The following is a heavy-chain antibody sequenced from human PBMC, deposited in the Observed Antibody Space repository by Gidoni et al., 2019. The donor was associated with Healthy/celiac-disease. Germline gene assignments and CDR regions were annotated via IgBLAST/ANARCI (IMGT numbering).Heavy chain of an antibody. J-gene: IGHJ4*02. CDR2: ISYDGSNK. V-gene: IGHV3-30-3*01. CDR3: ARAQSIVVVVAATLFDY. Sequence: AVISYDGSNKYYADSVKGRFTISRDNSKNTLYLQMNSLRAEDTAVYYCARAQSIVVVVAATLFDYWGQGTLVTVSS. D-gene: IGHD2-15*01.